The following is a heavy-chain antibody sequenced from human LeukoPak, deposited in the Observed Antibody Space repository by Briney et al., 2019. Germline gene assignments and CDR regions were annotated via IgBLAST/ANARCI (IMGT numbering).Heavy chain of an antibody. CDR1: GYTLTELS. V-gene: IGHV1-24*01. CDR3: ATGPSSGWCRGGYFDY. Sequence: ASVKVSCKVSGYTLTELSMHWVRQAPGKGLEWMGGFDPEDGETIYAQKFQGRVTMTEDTSTDTAYMELSSLRSEDTAVYYCATGPSSGWCRGGYFDYWGQGTLVTVSS. J-gene: IGHJ4*02. CDR2: FDPEDGET. D-gene: IGHD6-19*01.